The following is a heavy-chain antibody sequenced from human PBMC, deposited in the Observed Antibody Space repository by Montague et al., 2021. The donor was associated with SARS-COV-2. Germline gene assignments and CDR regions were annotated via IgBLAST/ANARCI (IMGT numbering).Heavy chain of an antibody. CDR1: GGSISSYY. D-gene: IGHD3-9*01. Sequence: SETLSLTCTVSGGSISSYYWSWIRQPPGKGLEWIGYIYYSGSTNYNPSLKSRVTISVYTSTNQFSLKLSSVTAADTAVYYCARPVVLRYFDWHYYFDYWGQGTLVTVSS. J-gene: IGHJ4*02. V-gene: IGHV4-59*08. CDR3: ARPVVLRYFDWHYYFDY. CDR2: IYYSGST.